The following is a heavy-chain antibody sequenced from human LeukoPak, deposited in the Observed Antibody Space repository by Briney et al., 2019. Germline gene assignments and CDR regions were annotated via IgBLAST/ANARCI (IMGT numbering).Heavy chain of an antibody. CDR3: ATETNGRHYDY. V-gene: IGHV3-21*06. CDR2: IGPTGSDR. J-gene: IGHJ4*02. D-gene: IGHD1-14*01. Sequence: GGSLRLSCTASGLTFSTSCFNWVRQAPGTGLEWVASIGPTGSDRYHADSIKGRFTISRDNANNCLYLQMNSLRAEDTAVYYCATETNGRHYDYWGQGDLLTASS. CDR1: GLTFSTSC.